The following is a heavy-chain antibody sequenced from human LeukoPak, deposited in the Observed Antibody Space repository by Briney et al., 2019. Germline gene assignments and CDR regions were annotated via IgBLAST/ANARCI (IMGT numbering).Heavy chain of an antibody. D-gene: IGHD2-2*01. CDR2: IKGKTDGGTT. CDR1: GLTFSNAW. CDR3: TTELGYCSSASCYHRDY. J-gene: IGHJ4*02. V-gene: IGHV3-15*01. Sequence: GGSLRLSCAASGLTFSNAWMSWVRQAPGKGLEWVARIKGKTDGGTTDFAAPVKGRFTISRDDSKNTLYLQMNSLKTEDTAVYYCTTELGYCSSASCYHRDYWGQGTLVTVSS.